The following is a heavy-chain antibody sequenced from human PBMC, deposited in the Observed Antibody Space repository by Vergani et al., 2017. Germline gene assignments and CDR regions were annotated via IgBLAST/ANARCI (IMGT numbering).Heavy chain of an antibody. J-gene: IGHJ6*03. CDR2: ISNDGSKK. CDR1: GFSFSSHA. Sequence: QVQLAESGGGRVQPGRSLRLSCAASGFSFSSHAIHWVRQAPGKGLEWVAGISNDGSKKYYADSVKGRFTISRYNSKNTLDLQMNSLRTQDTAVYYCAKAGSVTAGSLQYIGYMDVWGKGTTVTVS. D-gene: IGHD3-10*01. V-gene: IGHV3-30*18. CDR3: AKAGSVTAGSLQYIGYMDV.